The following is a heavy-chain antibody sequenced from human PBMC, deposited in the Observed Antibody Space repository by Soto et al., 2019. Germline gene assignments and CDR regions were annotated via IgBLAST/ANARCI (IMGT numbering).Heavy chain of an antibody. J-gene: IGHJ4*02. CDR2: INHSGST. CDR3: ARGQREYYDSSGYYSFDY. Sequence: SETLSLTCAVYGGSFSGYYWSWIRQPPGKGLEWIGEINHSGSTNYNPSLKSRVTISVDTSKNQFSLELSSVTAADTAVYYCARGQREYYDSSGYYSFDYWGQGTLVTVSS. D-gene: IGHD3-22*01. V-gene: IGHV4-34*01. CDR1: GGSFSGYY.